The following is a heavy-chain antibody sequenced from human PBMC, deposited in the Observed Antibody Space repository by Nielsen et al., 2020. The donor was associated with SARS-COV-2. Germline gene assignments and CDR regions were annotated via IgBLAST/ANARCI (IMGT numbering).Heavy chain of an antibody. CDR3: ARDPFDP. CDR2: IYSGGST. CDR1: GFTVSSNY. Sequence: GESLKISCAASGFTVSSNYMSWVRQAPGKGLEWVSVIYSGGSTYYADSVKGRFTISRHNSKNTLYLQMNSLRAEDTAVYYCARDPFDPWGQGTLVTVSS. J-gene: IGHJ5*02. V-gene: IGHV3-53*01.